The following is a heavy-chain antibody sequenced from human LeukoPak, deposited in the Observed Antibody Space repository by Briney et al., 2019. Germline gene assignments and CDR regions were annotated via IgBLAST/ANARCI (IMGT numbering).Heavy chain of an antibody. D-gene: IGHD6-19*01. CDR2: IRTKAYGGTT. Sequence: GGSLRLSCTASGFTFGDYGMNWVRQAPGKGLEWVGFIRTKAYGGTTEYATSVEGRFTISRDDSKTIAYLQMNSLKTEDTAVYFCTRVGHSSGWYNWFDPWGQGTLVAVSS. CDR3: TRVGHSSGWYNWFDP. J-gene: IGHJ5*02. CDR1: GFTFGDYG. V-gene: IGHV3-49*04.